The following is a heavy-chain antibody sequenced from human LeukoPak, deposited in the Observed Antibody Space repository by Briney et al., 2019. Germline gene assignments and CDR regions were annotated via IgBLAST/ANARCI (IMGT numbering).Heavy chain of an antibody. CDR2: IKGDGSDK. D-gene: IGHD3-3*01. J-gene: IGHJ6*03. CDR3: AKAATYYDFWSGYRYYYYYYMDV. V-gene: IGHV3-7*03. Sequence: GGSLRLSCAASGFTFGSSWMTWVRQAPGKGLEWLANIKGDGSDKNYVDSVKGRFTISRDNSKNTLYLQMNSLRAEDTAVYYCAKAATYYDFWSGYRYYYYYYMDVWGKGTTVTVSS. CDR1: GFTFGSSW.